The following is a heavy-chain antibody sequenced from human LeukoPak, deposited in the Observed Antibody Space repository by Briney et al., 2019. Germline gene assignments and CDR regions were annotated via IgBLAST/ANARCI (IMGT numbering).Heavy chain of an antibody. CDR3: ASGYGSGSYTAPLVDY. Sequence: ASVKVSCKASGYTFSSYGISWVRQAPGQGLEWMGWISAYNGNTNYAQKLQGRVTMTTDTSTSTAYMELRSLRSDDTAVYYCASGYGSGSYTAPLVDYWGQGTLVTVSS. J-gene: IGHJ4*02. D-gene: IGHD3-10*01. V-gene: IGHV1-18*01. CDR2: ISAYNGNT. CDR1: GYTFSSYG.